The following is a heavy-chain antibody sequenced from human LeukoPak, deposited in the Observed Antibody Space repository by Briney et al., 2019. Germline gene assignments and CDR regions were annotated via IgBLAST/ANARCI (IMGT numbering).Heavy chain of an antibody. CDR2: IIPIFGTA. J-gene: IGHJ6*03. D-gene: IGHD3-10*01. Sequence: ASVKVSCKASGGTFSSYAISWVRQAPGQGLEWMGGIIPIFGTANYAQKFQGRVTITADKSTSTAYMELSSLRSEDTAVYYCARAGLITMVRGVITLPNYYYYYYMDVWGKGTTVTISS. CDR1: GGTFSSYA. V-gene: IGHV1-69*06. CDR3: ARAGLITMVRGVITLPNYYYYYYMDV.